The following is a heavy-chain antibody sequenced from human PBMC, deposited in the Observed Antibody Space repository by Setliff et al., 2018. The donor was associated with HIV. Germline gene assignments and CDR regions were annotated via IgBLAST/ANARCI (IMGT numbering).Heavy chain of an antibody. D-gene: IGHD3-16*01. J-gene: IGHJ3*02. V-gene: IGHV4-4*08. CDR2: MYTGGTT. CDR1: GDSITSSY. Sequence: SETLSLTCVVSGDSITSSYWTWIRQPPGKGLEWIAYMYTGGTTNYNPSLKSRVAVSVDRSKNQFSLKLSSVTAADTAVYYCTRGAGNDAFDIWGQGTMVTVSS. CDR3: TRGAGNDAFDI.